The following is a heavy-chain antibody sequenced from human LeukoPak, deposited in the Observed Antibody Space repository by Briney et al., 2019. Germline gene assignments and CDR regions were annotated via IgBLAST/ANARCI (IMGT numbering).Heavy chain of an antibody. CDR1: GGSVSSGSYY. V-gene: IGHV4-61*01. D-gene: IGHD1-20*01. J-gene: IGHJ4*02. CDR2: IYYSGST. CDR3: ASSRYTWNADY. Sequence: SETLSLTCTVSGGSVSSGSYYWSWIRQPPGKGLEWIGYIYYSGSTNYNPSLKSRVTISVDTSKNQFSLKLSSVTAADTAVYYCASSRYTWNADYWGQGTLVTVSS.